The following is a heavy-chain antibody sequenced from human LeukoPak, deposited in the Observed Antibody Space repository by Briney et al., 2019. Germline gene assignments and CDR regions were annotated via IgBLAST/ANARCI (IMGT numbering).Heavy chain of an antibody. Sequence: ASVKVSCKSSGYTFTGYYMHWVREAPGQELEWMGWINPNSGGTNYAQKFQGRVTMTRDTSISTAYMELSRLRSDDTAVYYCAGDLSGVTGYTYGRGIDYWGQGTLVTVSS. J-gene: IGHJ4*02. V-gene: IGHV1-2*02. CDR2: INPNSGGT. D-gene: IGHD5-18*01. CDR1: GYTFTGYY. CDR3: AGDLSGVTGYTYGRGIDY.